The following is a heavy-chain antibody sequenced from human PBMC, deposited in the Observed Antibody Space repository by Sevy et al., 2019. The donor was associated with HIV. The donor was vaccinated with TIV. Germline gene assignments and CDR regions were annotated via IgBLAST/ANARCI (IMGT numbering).Heavy chain of an antibody. CDR3: ITDPAYRGYDEEVINYYFYGMDV. D-gene: IGHD5-12*01. Sequence: GGSLRLSCTASGFTFSSAWMSWVRQAPGKGLEWVGRIKSEFDGGAIDYAAPVKGRFSISMEDSKNTVYLQMNSLKTEDTAVYYCITDPAYRGYDEEVINYYFYGMDVWGQGTTVTVSS. V-gene: IGHV3-15*01. CDR2: IKSEFDGGAI. J-gene: IGHJ6*02. CDR1: GFTFSSAW.